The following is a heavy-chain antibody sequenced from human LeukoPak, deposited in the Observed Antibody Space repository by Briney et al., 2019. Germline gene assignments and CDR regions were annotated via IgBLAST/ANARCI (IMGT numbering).Heavy chain of an antibody. CDR2: ISWDGGST. Sequence: GGSLRLSCAASGFTFDDYTMHWVRQAPGKGLEWVSLISWDGGSTYYADSVKGRFTISRDNSKNSLYLQMNSLRTEDTALYYCAKEGPYGMDVWGQGTTVTVSS. J-gene: IGHJ6*02. CDR1: GFTFDDYT. V-gene: IGHV3-43*01. CDR3: AKEGPYGMDV.